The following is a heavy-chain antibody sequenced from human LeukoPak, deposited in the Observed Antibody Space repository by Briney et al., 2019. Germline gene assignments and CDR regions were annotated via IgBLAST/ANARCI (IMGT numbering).Heavy chain of an antibody. CDR1: GYTFTIYG. V-gene: IGHV1-18*01. J-gene: IGHJ6*03. Sequence: ASVTVSFKASGYTFTIYGISWVRQAPGQGLEWMGWISAYNGNTSYAQKLQGRVTMTTDTSTSTAYMELRSLRSDDTAVYYCARRSTVTTYGYYYYYMDVWGKGTTVTVSS. D-gene: IGHD4-17*01. CDR3: ARRSTVTTYGYYYYYMDV. CDR2: ISAYNGNT.